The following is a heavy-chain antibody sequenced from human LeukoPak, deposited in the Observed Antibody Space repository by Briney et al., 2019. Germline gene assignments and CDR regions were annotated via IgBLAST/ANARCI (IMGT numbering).Heavy chain of an antibody. J-gene: IGHJ2*01. D-gene: IGHD4-17*01. CDR1: GYTFTGYY. CDR2: INPNSGGT. V-gene: IGHV1-2*02. Sequence: ASVKVSCKASGYTFTGYYMHWVRQAPGQGLEWMGWINPNSGGTNYAQKFQGRVTMTRDTSISTAYMELSRLRSDDTAVYYCARDDYGDWGYWYFDLWGRGTPVTVSS. CDR3: ARDDYGDWGYWYFDL.